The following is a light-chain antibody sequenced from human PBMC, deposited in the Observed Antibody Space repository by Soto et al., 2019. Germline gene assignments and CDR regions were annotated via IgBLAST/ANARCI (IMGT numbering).Light chain of an antibody. CDR3: CLYVGGRTYV. V-gene: IGLV2-23*01. J-gene: IGLJ1*01. CDR2: DDT. CDR1: VGL. Sequence: QSALTQPASVSGSPGQSITISCTGTVGLVSWYQQHPGKVPKLIIYDDTKRPSGVSSRFSVSKSGNTASLTISGLQTEDEADYYCCLYVGGRTYVFGTGTKVTVL.